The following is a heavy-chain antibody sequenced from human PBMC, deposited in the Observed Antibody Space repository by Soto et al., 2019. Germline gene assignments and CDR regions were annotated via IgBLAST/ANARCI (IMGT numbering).Heavy chain of an antibody. Sequence: GESLKISCAASGLTFRSYWMHWVRQAPGKGLVWVSRINTDGSVAMYVDSVKGRFTISRDNAKNTLYLQMNSLRAEDTAVYYCAIRASYYDSSGYFDYWGQGTLVTVSS. CDR2: INTDGSVA. J-gene: IGHJ4*02. CDR1: GLTFRSYW. CDR3: AIRASYYDSSGYFDY. D-gene: IGHD3-22*01. V-gene: IGHV3-74*03.